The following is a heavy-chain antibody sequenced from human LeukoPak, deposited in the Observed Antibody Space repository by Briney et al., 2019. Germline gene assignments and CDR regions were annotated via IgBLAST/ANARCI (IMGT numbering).Heavy chain of an antibody. D-gene: IGHD4-17*01. J-gene: IGHJ4*02. CDR3: ARELRGDYFDY. Sequence: GGSLRLSCAASGFTFSSYAMHWVRQAPGKGLEWVAVISYDGSNKYYADSVKGRFTISRDNSKNTLYLQMNSLRAEDTAVYYCARELRGDYFDYWGQGTLVTVSS. CDR2: ISYDGSNK. V-gene: IGHV3-30-3*01. CDR1: GFTFSSYA.